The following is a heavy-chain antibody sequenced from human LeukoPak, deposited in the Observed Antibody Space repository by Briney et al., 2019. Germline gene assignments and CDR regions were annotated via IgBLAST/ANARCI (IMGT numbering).Heavy chain of an antibody. CDR1: GGSISSYY. D-gene: IGHD6-6*01. V-gene: IGHV4-59*01. Sequence: SETLSLTCTVSGGSISSYYWSWIRQPPGKGLEWIGYIYYSGSTNYNPSLKSRVTISVDTSKNQFSLKLSSVTAADTAVYYCASYSSSSGVIDYWGQGTMVTVSS. J-gene: IGHJ4*02. CDR3: ASYSSSSGVIDY. CDR2: IYYSGST.